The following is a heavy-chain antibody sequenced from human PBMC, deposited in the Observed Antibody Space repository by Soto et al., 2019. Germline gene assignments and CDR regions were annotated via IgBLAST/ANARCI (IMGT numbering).Heavy chain of an antibody. Sequence: GGSLRLSCAASGFTFSSYAMSWVRQAPGKGLEWVSAISGSGGSTYYADSVKGRFTISRDNSKNTLYLQMNSLRAEDTAVYYCARVGRNYYGSGSYFDAFDIWGQGTMVTVSS. V-gene: IGHV3-23*01. CDR3: ARVGRNYYGSGSYFDAFDI. CDR1: GFTFSSYA. CDR2: ISGSGGST. D-gene: IGHD3-10*01. J-gene: IGHJ3*02.